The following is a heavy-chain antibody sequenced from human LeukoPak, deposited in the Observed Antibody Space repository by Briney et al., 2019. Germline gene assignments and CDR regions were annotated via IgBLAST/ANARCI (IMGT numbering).Heavy chain of an antibody. J-gene: IGHJ4*02. V-gene: IGHV1-2*02. Sequence: ASVTVSCKASGYTFTGYYMHWVRQAPGQGLEWMGWINPNSGGTNYAQKFQGRVTMTRDTSISTAYMELSRLRSDDTAVYYCARDLVAVAGTDNLNYWGQGTLVTVSS. D-gene: IGHD6-19*01. CDR1: GYTFTGYY. CDR2: INPNSGGT. CDR3: ARDLVAVAGTDNLNY.